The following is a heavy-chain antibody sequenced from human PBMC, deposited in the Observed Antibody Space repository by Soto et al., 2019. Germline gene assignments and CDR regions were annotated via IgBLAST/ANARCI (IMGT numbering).Heavy chain of an antibody. Sequence: QLQLQESGPGLVKPSETLSLTCSVSGDSINSDKYYWGWIRQPPGKGLEWIGSIDFRGNTYYNPSLPTRVTIPLDNSKSQLSLKLTSVTAADSAVYFCARLEGLATISYYFDFWGQGALVTVSS. V-gene: IGHV4-39*01. CDR3: ARLEGLATISYYFDF. D-gene: IGHD3-9*01. CDR1: GDSINSDKYY. CDR2: IDFRGNT. J-gene: IGHJ4*02.